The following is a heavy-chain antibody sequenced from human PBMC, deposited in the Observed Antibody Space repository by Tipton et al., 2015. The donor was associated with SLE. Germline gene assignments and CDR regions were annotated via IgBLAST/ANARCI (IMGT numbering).Heavy chain of an antibody. V-gene: IGHV4-59*01. Sequence: TLSLTCTVSGGSISSYYWSWIRQPPGKGLEWIGYIYYSGSTNYNPSLKSRVTISVDTSKNQFSLKLSSVTAADTAVYYCARDLGRLYFDSWGQGTLVTVSS. D-gene: IGHD3-16*01. CDR2: IYYSGST. J-gene: IGHJ4*02. CDR3: ARDLGRLYFDS. CDR1: GGSISSYY.